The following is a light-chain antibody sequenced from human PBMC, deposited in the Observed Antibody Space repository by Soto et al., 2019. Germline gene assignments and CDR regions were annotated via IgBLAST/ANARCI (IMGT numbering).Light chain of an antibody. CDR3: QQYGTLIT. V-gene: IGKV3-20*01. Sequence: EIVLTQSPGTQSLSPGERATLSCRASQSVANSYLAWYQQKPGQAPRLLIYSASSRATGIPDRFSGSGSGTDFTLTISRLESEDFAVYYCQQYGTLITFGQGTRLEIK. CDR1: QSVANSY. J-gene: IGKJ5*01. CDR2: SAS.